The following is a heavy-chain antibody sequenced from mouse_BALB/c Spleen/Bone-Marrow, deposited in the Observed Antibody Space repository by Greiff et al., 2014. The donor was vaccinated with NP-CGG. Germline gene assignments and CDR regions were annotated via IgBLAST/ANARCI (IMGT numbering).Heavy chain of an antibody. D-gene: IGHD1-2*01. CDR3: ARHYYGAR. Sequence: EVKLEESGGGLVQPGGSLKLSCAASGFTFSSYGMSWVRLTPDKRLELVATINSNDGSTYYPDSVKGRFTISRDNAKNTLYLQMSSLKSEDTAMYYCARHYYGARWGQGTLVTVSA. J-gene: IGHJ3*01. CDR1: GFTFSSYG. V-gene: IGHV5-6-3*01. CDR2: INSNDGST.